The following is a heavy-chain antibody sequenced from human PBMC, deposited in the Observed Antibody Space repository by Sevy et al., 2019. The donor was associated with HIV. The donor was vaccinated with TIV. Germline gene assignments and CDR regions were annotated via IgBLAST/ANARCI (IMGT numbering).Heavy chain of an antibody. Sequence: GGSLRLSCAASGFDFSTYGMHWVRQAPGKGLEWVAFISYDGSDKWYQDSVKGQFTISRDNSKITLYLQMNSLRVEDTAVYYCAKRERSYYDSSGNYDVFDIWGQGTKVTVSS. CDR1: GFDFSTYG. V-gene: IGHV3-33*03. CDR3: AKRERSYYDSSGNYDVFDI. CDR2: ISYDGSDK. J-gene: IGHJ3*02. D-gene: IGHD3-22*01.